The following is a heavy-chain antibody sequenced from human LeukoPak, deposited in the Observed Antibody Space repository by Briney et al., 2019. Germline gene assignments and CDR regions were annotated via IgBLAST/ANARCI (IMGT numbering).Heavy chain of an antibody. J-gene: IGHJ4*01. CDR3: ARGRFPVGYYDH. CDR1: GGSFTSFY. CDR2: MFGSGST. V-gene: IGHV4-4*07. Sequence: SETLSLTCAVSGGSFTSFYWSWIRQPAGEGLEYIGRMFGSGSTNYSPSLKSRVTISVDTSKNHFSLKLTSVTAADTAVYYCARGRFPVGYYDHWGHGFLVTVSS. D-gene: IGHD3-10*01.